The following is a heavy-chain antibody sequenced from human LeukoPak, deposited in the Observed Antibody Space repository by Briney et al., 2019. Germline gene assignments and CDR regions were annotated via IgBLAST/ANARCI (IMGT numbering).Heavy chain of an antibody. CDR3: ARGPSSNWSGLDF. V-gene: IGHV3-74*01. CDR2: ISRTGSTT. D-gene: IGHD6-13*01. Sequence: GGSLRLSCAASGFSFSGHWMHWARQLRGKGLVWVSRISRTGSTTSYAEYVKGRFTVSRDKAKNTLYLKVKNLRDEDMDVYSCARGPSSNWSGLDFWGQGTLLTVSS. CDR1: GFSFSGHW. J-gene: IGHJ4*02.